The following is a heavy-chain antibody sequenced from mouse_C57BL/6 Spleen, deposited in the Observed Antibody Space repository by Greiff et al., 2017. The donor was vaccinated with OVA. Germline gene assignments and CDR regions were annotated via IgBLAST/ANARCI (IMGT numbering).Heavy chain of an antibody. CDR3: ARRDSSGYPHAMDY. CDR1: GFTFSDYG. D-gene: IGHD3-2*02. CDR2: ISSGSSTI. J-gene: IGHJ4*01. Sequence: EVQLVESGGGLVKPGGSLKLSCAASGFTFSDYGMHWVRQAPEKGLEWVAYISSGSSTIYYADTVKGRFTISRDNAKITLFLQMTSLRSEDTAMYYCARRDSSGYPHAMDYWGQGTSVTVSS. V-gene: IGHV5-17*01.